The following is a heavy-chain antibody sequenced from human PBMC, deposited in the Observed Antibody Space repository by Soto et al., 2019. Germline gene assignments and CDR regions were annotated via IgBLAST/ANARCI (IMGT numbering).Heavy chain of an antibody. CDR1: GYSFTSLD. J-gene: IGHJ4*02. CDR3: ARGVTAGVDY. D-gene: IGHD1-26*01. V-gene: IGHV1-8*01. CDR2: MQPSSGRT. Sequence: QVQLVQSGAEVREPAASVKVSCKASGYSFTSLDINWVRQTTGQGLEWMGWMQPSSGRTGYAQKFKGRVTMTRDTSINTAYMELSSLTSEDTAFYYCARGVTAGVDYWGQGTLVTVSS.